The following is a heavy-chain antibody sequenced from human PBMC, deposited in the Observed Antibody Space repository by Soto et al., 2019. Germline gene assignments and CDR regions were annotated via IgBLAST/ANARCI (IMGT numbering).Heavy chain of an antibody. D-gene: IGHD3-16*02. CDR2: IYWDDDK. CDR1: GFSLSTSGVG. CDR3: AHRTYDYVWGSYRVGFDY. Sequence: QITLKESGPTLVKPTQTLTLTCTFSGFSLSTSGVGVGWIRQPPGKALEWLALIYWDDDKRYSPSLKSRLTITKDXFKXQXDLTMTNMDPVDTATYYCAHRTYDYVWGSYRVGFDYWGQGTLVTVSS. V-gene: IGHV2-5*02. J-gene: IGHJ4*02.